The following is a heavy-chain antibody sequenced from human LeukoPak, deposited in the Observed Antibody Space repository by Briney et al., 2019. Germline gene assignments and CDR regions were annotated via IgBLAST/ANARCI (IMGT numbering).Heavy chain of an antibody. CDR2: ISYDGSNK. Sequence: GGSLRLSCAASGFTFSSYAMHGVREAPGKGLEGVAVISYDGSNKYYADSVKGRFTISRDNSKNTQYLQMNSLRDEDTAVYYCAREGTPVYYGMDVWGKGTTVTVSS. CDR1: GFTFSSYA. D-gene: IGHD1-1*01. CDR3: AREGTPVYYGMDV. V-gene: IGHV3-30*04. J-gene: IGHJ6*04.